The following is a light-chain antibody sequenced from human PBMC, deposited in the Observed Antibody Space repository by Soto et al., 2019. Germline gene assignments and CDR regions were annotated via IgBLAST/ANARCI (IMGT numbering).Light chain of an antibody. CDR3: GSVTRSNSVV. V-gene: IGLV2-14*03. Sequence: QSALTQPASASGSPGQSITISCSGTSSDVGSYTFVSWYQQQAGNAPQLMFYDVHDRPSGVSNLSSGSKSGNASSLTISRHQAEDDADYYGGSVTRSNSVVFGAGTKLTVL. CDR1: SSDVGSYTF. CDR2: DVH. J-gene: IGLJ1*01.